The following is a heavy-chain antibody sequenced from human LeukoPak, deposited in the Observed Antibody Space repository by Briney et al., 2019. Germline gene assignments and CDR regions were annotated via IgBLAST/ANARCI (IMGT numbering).Heavy chain of an antibody. Sequence: SEPLSLPCTVSGGSISSSSYYWGWIRQPPAKGLGWIGSIYYSGRTYYNPSLKSRVTISVDTSKNQFSLNLTSVTAADTAVYYCARIAGGLYFYYYYMDVWGKGTTVTVSS. CDR2: IYYSGRT. V-gene: IGHV4-39*07. CDR3: ARIAGGLYFYYYYMDV. J-gene: IGHJ6*03. D-gene: IGHD3-16*01. CDR1: GGSISSSSYY.